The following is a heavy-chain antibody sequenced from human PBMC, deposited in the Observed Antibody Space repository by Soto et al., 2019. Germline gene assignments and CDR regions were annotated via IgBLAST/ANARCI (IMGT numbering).Heavy chain of an antibody. D-gene: IGHD3-10*01. Sequence: GGSLRLSCAASGFTFDEFGMSWVRQVPGKGPEWVSAVSLSGDNTYYADSVKGRFTISRDNSKNTLFLQMNSLRAEDTAVYYCASLYGSGSYYNPPLGYWGQGTLVTVSS. V-gene: IGHV3-23*01. CDR3: ASLYGSGSYYNPPLGY. J-gene: IGHJ4*02. CDR2: VSLSGDNT. CDR1: GFTFDEFG.